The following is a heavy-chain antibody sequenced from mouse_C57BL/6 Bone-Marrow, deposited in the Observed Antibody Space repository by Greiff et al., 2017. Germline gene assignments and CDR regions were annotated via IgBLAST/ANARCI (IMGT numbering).Heavy chain of an antibody. CDR1: GFTFSDFY. D-gene: IGHD4-1*01. J-gene: IGHJ4*01. CDR3: ARDARTGTGAMDY. CDR2: SRNKANDYTT. Sequence: EVQGVASGGGLVQSGRSLRLSCATSGFTFSDFYMEWVRQAPGKGLEWIAASRNKANDYTTEYSASVKGRFIVSRDTSQSILYLQMNALRAEDTAIYYCARDARTGTGAMDYWGQGTSVTVSS. V-gene: IGHV7-1*01.